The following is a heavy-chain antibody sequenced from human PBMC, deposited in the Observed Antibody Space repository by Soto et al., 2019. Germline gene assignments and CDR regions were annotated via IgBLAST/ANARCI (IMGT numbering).Heavy chain of an antibody. D-gene: IGHD2-2*01. CDR2: IYYSGST. J-gene: IGHJ5*02. V-gene: IGHV4-31*03. CDR3: ARAPINIVVVPAAIMWFDP. Sequence: PSETLSLTCTVSGGSISSGGYYWSWIRQHPGKGLEWIGYIYYSGSTYYNPSLKSRVTISVDTSKNQFSLKLSSVTAADTAVYYCARAPINIVVVPAAIMWFDPWGQGTLVTVSS. CDR1: GGSISSGGYY.